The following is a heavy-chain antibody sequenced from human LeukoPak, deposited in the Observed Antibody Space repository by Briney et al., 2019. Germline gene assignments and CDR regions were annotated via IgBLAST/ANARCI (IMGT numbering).Heavy chain of an antibody. CDR1: GFTFNGSA. D-gene: IGHD1-26*01. Sequence: PGGSLRLSYAASGFTFNGSAMHWVRQASGKGLEWVGRIRSIGNSYATAYGASVKGRSTICRDDSKNTAYLQMNSLKTEDTAVYYCTRPGSGSPYYFDYWGQGTLVTVSS. V-gene: IGHV3-73*01. CDR2: IRSIGNSYAT. CDR3: TRPGSGSPYYFDY. J-gene: IGHJ4*02.